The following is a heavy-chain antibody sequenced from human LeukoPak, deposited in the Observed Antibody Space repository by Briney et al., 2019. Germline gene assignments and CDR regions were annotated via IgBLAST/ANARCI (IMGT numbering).Heavy chain of an antibody. J-gene: IGHJ4*02. CDR1: GFTFSDYY. CDR2: ISSGSSNT. Sequence: GGSLRLSCAASGFTFSDYYMSWIRQAPGKGLECVSYISSGSSNTNYVDSVKGRFTISRDKAKNSLYLQMNSLRAEDAAVYYCASMRSLGSGFYFDYWGQGTLVTISS. CDR3: ASMRSLGSGFYFDY. D-gene: IGHD3-10*01. V-gene: IGHV3-11*03.